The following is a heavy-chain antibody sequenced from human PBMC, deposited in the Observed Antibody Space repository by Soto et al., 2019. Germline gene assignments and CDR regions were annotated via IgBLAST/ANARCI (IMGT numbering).Heavy chain of an antibody. J-gene: IGHJ4*02. CDR1: GYSFTIYC. V-gene: IGHV5-51*01. Sequence: GESLKISCKGSGYSFTIYCIGWVLQMPGKGLEWMGIIYPGVSDTRYSPSFQGQVTISADKSISTAYLQWSSLKASDTAMYYCARGATYYYDKYYFDYWGQGTLVTVS. CDR2: IYPGVSDT. D-gene: IGHD3-22*01. CDR3: ARGATYYYDKYYFDY.